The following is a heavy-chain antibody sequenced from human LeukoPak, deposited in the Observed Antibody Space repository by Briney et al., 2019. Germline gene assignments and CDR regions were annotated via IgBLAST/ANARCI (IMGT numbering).Heavy chain of an antibody. J-gene: IGHJ4*02. CDR1: GGSISSSTYY. Sequence: SETLSLTCSVSGGSISSSTYYWGWVRQSPGKGLEGIGSINYSGSTYYNPSLKSRVTMSVDMYNNQFSLKLTSVTAADTAVYYCASGIDARSDSSDWGQGTLVTVSS. V-gene: IGHV4-39*01. CDR3: ASGIDARSDSSD. CDR2: INYSGST. D-gene: IGHD6-19*01.